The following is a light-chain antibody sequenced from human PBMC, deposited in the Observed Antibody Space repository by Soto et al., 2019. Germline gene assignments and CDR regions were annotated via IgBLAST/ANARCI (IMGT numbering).Light chain of an antibody. J-gene: IGKJ5*01. V-gene: IGKV4-1*01. CDR2: WAS. Sequence: EIVITQSPATLSVSPGERATITCKSSQSVLYDAMNKNQLAWYQQKPGQPPKLLIYWASVRASGVPDRFSGSGSGTDFTLTISSLQAEDVAVYYCQQYHSDPITFGQGTRLEI. CDR3: QQYHSDPIT. CDR1: QSVLYDAMNKNQ.